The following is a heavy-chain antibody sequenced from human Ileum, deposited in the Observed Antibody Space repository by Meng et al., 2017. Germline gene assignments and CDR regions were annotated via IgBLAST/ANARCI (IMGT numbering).Heavy chain of an antibody. J-gene: IGHJ4*02. CDR1: GFTFSSYG. Sequence: GESLKISCAASGFTFSSYGMHWVRQAPGKGLEWVAVIWYDGSNKYYADSVKGRFTISRDNSKNTLYLQMNSLRAEDTAVYYCAKGQTNSWYYFDYWGQGTLVTVSS. CDR3: AKGQTNSWYYFDY. V-gene: IGHV3-33*06. CDR2: IWYDGSNK. D-gene: IGHD6-13*01.